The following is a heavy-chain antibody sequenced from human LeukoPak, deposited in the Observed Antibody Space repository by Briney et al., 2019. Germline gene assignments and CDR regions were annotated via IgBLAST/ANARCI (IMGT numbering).Heavy chain of an antibody. D-gene: IGHD6-13*01. CDR3: ARAITALELVPFDY. Sequence: VASVKVSCKASGYTFTSYGISWVRQAPGQGLEWMGWISAYNGNTNYAQKLQGRVTMTTDTSTSTAYMELRSLRSDDTAVYYCARAITALELVPFDYWGQGTLVTVPS. V-gene: IGHV1-18*01. CDR1: GYTFTSYG. CDR2: ISAYNGNT. J-gene: IGHJ4*02.